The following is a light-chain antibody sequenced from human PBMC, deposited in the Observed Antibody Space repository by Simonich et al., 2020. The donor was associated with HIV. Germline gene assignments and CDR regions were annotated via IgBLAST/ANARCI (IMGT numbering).Light chain of an antibody. CDR2: NVN. V-gene: IGLV2-8*01. J-gene: IGLJ3*02. CDR1: SSDFGGYNF. Sequence: QSALTQPPSASGSPGQSITISCTGTSSDFGGYNFVSWYQQHPGKAPNLMIYNVNKRPSGVPDRCSGSKSGNTASLTVSGLQAEDEADYYCSSYAGSNNLVFGGGTKLTVL. CDR3: SSYAGSNNLV.